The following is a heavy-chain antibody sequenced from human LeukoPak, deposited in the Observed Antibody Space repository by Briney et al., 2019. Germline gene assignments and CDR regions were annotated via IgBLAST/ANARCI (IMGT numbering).Heavy chain of an antibody. CDR3: ARVLLDYGDSPFDY. CDR2: IIPIFGAA. J-gene: IGHJ4*02. D-gene: IGHD4-17*01. CDR1: GGTFSSYA. Sequence: GASVKVSCKASGGTFSSYAISWVRQAPGPGLEWMGGIIPIFGAANYAQKFQGRVTITADESTSTAYMELSSLRSEDTAVYYCARVLLDYGDSPFDYWGQGTLVTVSS. V-gene: IGHV1-69*13.